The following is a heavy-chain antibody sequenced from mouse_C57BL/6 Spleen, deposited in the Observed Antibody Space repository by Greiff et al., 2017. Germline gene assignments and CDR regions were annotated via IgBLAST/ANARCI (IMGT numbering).Heavy chain of an antibody. CDR1: GYTFTSYW. V-gene: IGHV1-72*01. J-gene: IGHJ1*03. Sequence: VQLQQSGAELVKPGASVKLSCKASGYTFTSYWMHWVKQRPGRGLEWIGRIDPNSGGTKYNEKFKSKATLTVDKPSSTAYMQLSSLTSEDSAVYYCARVITTVVAPRYFDVWGTGTTVTVSS. CDR3: ARVITTVVAPRYFDV. D-gene: IGHD1-1*01. CDR2: IDPNSGGT.